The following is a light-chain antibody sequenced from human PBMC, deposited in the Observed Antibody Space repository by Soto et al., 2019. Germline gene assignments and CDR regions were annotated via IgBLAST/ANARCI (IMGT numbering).Light chain of an antibody. V-gene: IGKV1-6*01. CDR1: QGIGND. CDR2: GAS. CDR3: LQDYNYPLT. J-gene: IGKJ4*01. Sequence: AIQMTQSPSSLSASVGDRITITCRASQGIGNDLGWFQQKPGKAPKILIYGASSLQSGVPSRFSGSGSGTDFTLTIRSLQPEDFATYYCLQDYNYPLTFGGGTKVEIK.